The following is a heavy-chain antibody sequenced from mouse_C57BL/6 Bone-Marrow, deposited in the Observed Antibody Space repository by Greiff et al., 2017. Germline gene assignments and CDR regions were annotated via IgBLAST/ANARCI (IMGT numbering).Heavy chain of an antibody. CDR2: IDPSDSYT. V-gene: IGHV1-69*01. CDR1: GYTFTSYW. J-gene: IGHJ1*03. D-gene: IGHD1-1*01. CDR3: ATEFYYYGSSYWYFDV. Sequence: VQLQQPGAELVMPGASVKLSCKASGYTFTSYWMHWVKQRPGQGLEWIGEIDPSDSYTNYNQKFKGKSTLTVDKSSSTAYMQLSSLTSEDSAVYYCATEFYYYGSSYWYFDVWCTGTTVTVSS.